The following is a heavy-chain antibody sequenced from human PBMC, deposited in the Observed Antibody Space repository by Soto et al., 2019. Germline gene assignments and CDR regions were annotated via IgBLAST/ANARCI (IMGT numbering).Heavy chain of an antibody. J-gene: IGHJ5*02. CDR1: GGSISSSSYY. D-gene: IGHD6-13*01. Sequence: GPGLVKPSETLSLTCTVSGGSISSSSYYWGWIRQPPGKGLEWIGSIYYSGSTYYNPSLKSRVTISVDTSKNQFSLKLSSVTAADTAVYYCARHPGSWYRSPGGWFDPWGQGTLVTVSS. V-gene: IGHV4-39*01. CDR2: IYYSGST. CDR3: ARHPGSWYRSPGGWFDP.